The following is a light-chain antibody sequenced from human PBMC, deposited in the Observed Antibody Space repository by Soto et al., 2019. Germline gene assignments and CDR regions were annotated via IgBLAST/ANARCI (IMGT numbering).Light chain of an antibody. CDR2: AAS. Sequence: EIVLTQSPATLSLSPGERATLSCGASQSVGRNYLAWCQQKPGLAPRLPIHAASIRANGVPDRISGSGSGTDFTLTISRLQPEDFAVYYCQQYAASPLTFGRGTKVEI. V-gene: IGKV3D-20*01. CDR3: QQYAASPLT. CDR1: QSVGRNY. J-gene: IGKJ4*01.